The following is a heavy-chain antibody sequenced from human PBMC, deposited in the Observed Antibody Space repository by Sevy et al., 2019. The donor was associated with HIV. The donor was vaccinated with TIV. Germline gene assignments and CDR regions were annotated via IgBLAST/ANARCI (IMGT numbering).Heavy chain of an antibody. V-gene: IGHV1-69*05. CDR1: GDSFSGYT. CDR2: IIPISGPAGPT. Sequence: ASVKVSCKSSGDSFSGYTIIWVRQAPGQGLEWMGGIIPISGPAGPTNSAQNFQDRATITRDISTHTAYMELSSMRSEDTALYFCASASSCGGDCYYLQYWGQGTLVIVSS. CDR3: ASASSCGGDCYYLQY. D-gene: IGHD2-21*02. J-gene: IGHJ1*01.